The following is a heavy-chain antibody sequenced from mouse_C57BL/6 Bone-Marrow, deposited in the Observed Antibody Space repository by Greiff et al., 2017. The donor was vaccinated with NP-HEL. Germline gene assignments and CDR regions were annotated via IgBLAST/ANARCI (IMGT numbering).Heavy chain of an antibody. J-gene: IGHJ3*01. CDR3: AKNDPFYYSNSLAY. Sequence: VQLQESGPGLVQPSQSLSITCTVSGFSLTSYGVHWVRQSPGKGLEWLGVIWRGGSTDYNAAFMSRLSITKDNSKSQVFFKMNSLQADDTAIYYCAKNDPFYYSNSLAYWGQGTRVTVSA. D-gene: IGHD2-5*01. V-gene: IGHV2-5*01. CDR1: GFSLTSYG. CDR2: IWRGGST.